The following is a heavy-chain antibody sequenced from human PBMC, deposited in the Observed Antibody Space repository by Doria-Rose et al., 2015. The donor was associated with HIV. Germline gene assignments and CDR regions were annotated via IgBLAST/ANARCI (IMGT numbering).Heavy chain of an antibody. D-gene: IGHD6-13*01. CDR1: GDPISNYY. J-gene: IGHJ6*02. CDR3: ARFIALRWGLDV. Sequence: CTVSGDPISNYYWTWIRQPPGKELEYIGWIYYTGSTNYNPSLKSRVTISVDSSKKQFSLDLTSVTAADTAVYYCARFIALRWGLDVWGQGTTVTVSS. CDR2: IYYTGST. V-gene: IGHV4-59*01.